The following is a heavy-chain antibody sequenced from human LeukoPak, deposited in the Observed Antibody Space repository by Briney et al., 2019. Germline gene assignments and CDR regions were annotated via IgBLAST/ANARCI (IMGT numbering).Heavy chain of an antibody. CDR3: AKVRTYFYHGMDV. CDR2: ISGSGGST. V-gene: IGHV3-23*01. Sequence: GGSLRLSCAASGFTFSSYVMSWVRQAPGKGMEWVSTISGSGGSTYYADSVKGRFTISRDNSKNTLFLQVNSLRAEDTAVYYCAKVRTYFYHGMDVWGQGTTVTVSS. CDR1: GFTFSSYV. D-gene: IGHD1-14*01. J-gene: IGHJ6*02.